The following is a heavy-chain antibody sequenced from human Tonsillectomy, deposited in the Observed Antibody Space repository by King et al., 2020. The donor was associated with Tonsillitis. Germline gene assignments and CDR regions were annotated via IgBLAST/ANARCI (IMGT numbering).Heavy chain of an antibody. CDR2: IYYSGST. J-gene: IGHJ4*02. D-gene: IGHD1-1*01. CDR3: ARGVPPHTLSTFDY. Sequence: VQLQESGPGLVKPSQTLSLTCAVSGGSISSGGYSWSWIRQPPGKGLKWIGYIYYSGSTYYNPSLKSRVTISVDTSKNQFSLKLSSVTAADTAVYYCARGVPPHTLSTFDYWGQGTLVTVSS. V-gene: IGHV4-30-4*07. CDR1: GGSISSGGYS.